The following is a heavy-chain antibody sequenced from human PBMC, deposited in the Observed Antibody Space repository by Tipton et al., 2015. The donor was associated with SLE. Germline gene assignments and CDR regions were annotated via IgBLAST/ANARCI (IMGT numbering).Heavy chain of an antibody. Sequence: WVRQAPGKGLEWIGSIFYTGSTYYNPSLKSRVSFSIDTSKNQFSLKLNSVTAADTAVYYCARRHYSGPFDNWGQGTLVTVST. CDR3: ARRHYSGPFDN. V-gene: IGHV4-39*07. D-gene: IGHD5-12*01. CDR2: IFYTGST. J-gene: IGHJ4*02.